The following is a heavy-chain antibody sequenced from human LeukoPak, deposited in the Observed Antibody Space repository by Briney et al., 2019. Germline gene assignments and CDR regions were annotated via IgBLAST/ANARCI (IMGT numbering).Heavy chain of an antibody. D-gene: IGHD3-3*01. CDR1: GFTFSRYW. CDR2: IKKDGREK. V-gene: IGHV3-7*01. J-gene: IGHJ6*03. Sequence: GGSLRLSCAASGFTFSRYWMSWGRQAPGKGLGWVGNIKKDGREKYYVYSVKGLFTISRDNAKNSLYLQMTSLRAEDTAVYYCARKSGFWSGYSYYYYYYMDVWGKRTTVTVSS. CDR3: ARKSGFWSGYSYYYYYYMDV.